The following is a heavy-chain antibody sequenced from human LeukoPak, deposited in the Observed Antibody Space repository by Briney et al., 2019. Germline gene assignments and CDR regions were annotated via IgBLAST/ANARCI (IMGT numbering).Heavy chain of an antibody. V-gene: IGHV1-18*01. CDR3: ARADYYDSSGYYPPEDY. CDR2: ISAYNGNT. J-gene: IGHJ4*02. CDR1: GYTFTSYG. D-gene: IGHD3-22*01. Sequence: GASVKVSCKASGYTFTSYGISWVRQAPGQGLEWMGWISAYNGNTNYAQKLQGRVTMTTDTSTSTAHMELRSLRSDDTAVYYCARADYYDSSGYYPPEDYWGQGTLVTVSS.